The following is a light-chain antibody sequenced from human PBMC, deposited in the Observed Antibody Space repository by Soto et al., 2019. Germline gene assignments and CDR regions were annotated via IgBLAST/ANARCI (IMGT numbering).Light chain of an antibody. Sequence: EIVLTQSPGTLSLSPGERATLSCRASQSVSSSYLAWYQQKPGQAPRLLIYGASSRATGIPDRFSGSGSGTDFTLTISRLEPXDXAVYYCQQYGSSPRYTFGQGTKLEIK. J-gene: IGKJ2*01. V-gene: IGKV3-20*01. CDR3: QQYGSSPRYT. CDR1: QSVSSSY. CDR2: GAS.